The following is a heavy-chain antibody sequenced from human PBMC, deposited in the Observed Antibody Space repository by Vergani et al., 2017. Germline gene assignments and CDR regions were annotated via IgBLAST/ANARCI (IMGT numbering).Heavy chain of an antibody. Sequence: QVQLQESGPGLVKPSQTLSLTCTVSGGSISSGSYYWSWIRQPAGKGLEWIGRIYTSGSTNYNPSLKSRVTISVDTSKNQFSLKLSSVTAADTAVYYCARERNDPYYYYDMDVWGKGTTVTVSS. CDR2: IYTSGST. V-gene: IGHV4-61*02. J-gene: IGHJ6*03. CDR1: GGSISSGSYY. CDR3: ARERNDPYYYYDMDV.